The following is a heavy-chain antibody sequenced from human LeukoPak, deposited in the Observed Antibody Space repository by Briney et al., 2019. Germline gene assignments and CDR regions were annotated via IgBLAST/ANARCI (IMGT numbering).Heavy chain of an antibody. V-gene: IGHV3-23*01. J-gene: IGHJ4*02. Sequence: GGSLRLSCAASGFTFSGYYMRWVRQAPGKGLEWVSAISGSGGSTYYADSVKGRFTISRDNSNNTAYLQVNSLRADDTAVYYCASGSTISGCNYWGQGTPVTVSA. CDR2: ISGSGGST. CDR1: GFTFSGYY. CDR3: ASGSTISGCNY. D-gene: IGHD3-3*01.